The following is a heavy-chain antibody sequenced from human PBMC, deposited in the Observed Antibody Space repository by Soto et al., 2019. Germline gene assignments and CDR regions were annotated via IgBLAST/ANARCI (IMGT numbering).Heavy chain of an antibody. CDR2: IYPGDSDT. V-gene: IGHV5-51*01. CDR3: ATQSYYYDRSGYTVSYYFDY. D-gene: IGHD3-22*01. Sequence: PGEALNISCKGSGYSFTSYWIGWLRPIPGKGLEWMGIIYPGDSDTRYNPSFQGEFTISADESISSAYLQWSSLKASDTAMYYCATQSYYYDRSGYTVSYYFDYWGQRTLVTVSS. CDR1: GYSFTSYW. J-gene: IGHJ4*02.